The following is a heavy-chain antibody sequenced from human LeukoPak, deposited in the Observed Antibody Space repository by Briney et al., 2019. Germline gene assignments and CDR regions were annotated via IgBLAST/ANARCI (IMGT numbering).Heavy chain of an antibody. Sequence: GGSLRLSCAASGFTVSSNYKSWVRQAPGKGLEWVSVIYSGGSTYYADSVKGRFTISRDNSKNTLYLQMNSLRAEDTAVYYCASGPKRITPLDYWGQGTLVTVSS. J-gene: IGHJ4*02. D-gene: IGHD2-15*01. CDR2: IYSGGST. CDR1: GFTVSSNY. V-gene: IGHV3-66*01. CDR3: ASGPKRITPLDY.